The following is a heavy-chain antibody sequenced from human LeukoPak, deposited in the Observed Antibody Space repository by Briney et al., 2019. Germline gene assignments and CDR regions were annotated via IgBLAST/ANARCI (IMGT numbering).Heavy chain of an antibody. V-gene: IGHV4-4*09. J-gene: IGHJ4*02. CDR3: ARRDGSWSHYDY. D-gene: IGHD3-10*01. CDR2: IYTSGST. Sequence: SETLSLTCTVSGGSISSYYWSWVRQPPGKGLELIGYIYTSGSTNYNPSLKSRVTISVDTSKNQFSLKLSSVTAADTAVYYCARRDGSWSHYDYWGQGTLVTVSS. CDR1: GGSISSYY.